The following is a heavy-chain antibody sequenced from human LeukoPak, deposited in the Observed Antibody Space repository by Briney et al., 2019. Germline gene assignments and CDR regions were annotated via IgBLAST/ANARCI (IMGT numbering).Heavy chain of an antibody. CDR2: ISHGGQT. CDR1: GGSMSSHY. D-gene: IGHD3-10*01. Sequence: SETLSLTCTVSGGSMSSHYWSWVRQPPGKALEWIGYISHGGQTLSNPSLSSRVTISVDTSNNQFSLKLTSVAAADTAVYFCARDTYYTSGTYYIDYFDSWGQGALVTVSS. J-gene: IGHJ4*02. CDR3: ARDTYYTSGTYYIDYFDS. V-gene: IGHV4-59*11.